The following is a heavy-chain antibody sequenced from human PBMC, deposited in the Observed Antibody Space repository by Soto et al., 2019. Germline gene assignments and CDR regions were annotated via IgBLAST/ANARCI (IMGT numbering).Heavy chain of an antibody. Sequence: ASVKVSCTASGYTFTSYYMHWVRQAPGQGLEWMGIINPSGGSTSYAQKFQGRVTMTRDTSTSTVYMELSSLRSEDTAVYYCARDHRDFQGGMDVWGQGTTVTVSS. J-gene: IGHJ6*02. V-gene: IGHV1-46*01. CDR3: ARDHRDFQGGMDV. CDR2: INPSGGST. CDR1: GYTFTSYY. D-gene: IGHD3-3*01.